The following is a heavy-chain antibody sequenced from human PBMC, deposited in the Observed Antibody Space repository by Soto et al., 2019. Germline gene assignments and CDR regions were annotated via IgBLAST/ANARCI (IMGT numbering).Heavy chain of an antibody. Sequence: QVQLVESGGGVVRPGTSLRLSCAATGFSFSAHGMHWVRQAPGKGLEWLAVINDGSEEGYADSVRGRFTISRDNARNILYLQMDNLRAEDSALYYCARDDLFLDNGLDHWGQGTLVTVSS. CDR2: INDGSEE. D-gene: IGHD1-1*01. V-gene: IGHV3-33*01. CDR1: GFSFSAHG. J-gene: IGHJ4*02. CDR3: ARDDLFLDNGLDH.